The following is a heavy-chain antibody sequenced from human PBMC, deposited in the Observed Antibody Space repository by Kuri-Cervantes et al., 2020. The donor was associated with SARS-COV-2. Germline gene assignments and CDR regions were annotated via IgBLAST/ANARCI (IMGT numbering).Heavy chain of an antibody. CDR3: ARMITNGGSWYYYYGMDV. V-gene: IGHV1-18*01. CDR1: GYTFTSYG. CDR2: ISAYNGNT. D-gene: IGHD2-15*01. J-gene: IGHJ6*02. Sequence: ASVTVSCKASGYTFTSYGSSGVGQAPGQGLEWMGWISAYNGNTNYAQKLQGRVTMTTDTSTSTAYMELRSLRSDDTAVYYCARMITNGGSWYYYYGMDVWGQGTTVTVSS.